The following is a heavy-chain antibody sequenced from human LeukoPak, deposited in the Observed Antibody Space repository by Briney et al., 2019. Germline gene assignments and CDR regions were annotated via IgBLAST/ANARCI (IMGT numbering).Heavy chain of an antibody. CDR2: MNPNSGNT. D-gene: IGHD3-22*01. J-gene: IGHJ3*02. CDR3: ARGNYYDSSGYYYEAFDI. Sequence: ASVKVSCKASGYTFTSYDINWVRQATGQGLEWMGWMNPNSGNTGYAQKFQGRVTMTRNTSISTAYMELSSLRSEGTAVYYCARGNYYDSSGYYYEAFDIWGQGTMVTVSS. CDR1: GYTFTSYD. V-gene: IGHV1-8*01.